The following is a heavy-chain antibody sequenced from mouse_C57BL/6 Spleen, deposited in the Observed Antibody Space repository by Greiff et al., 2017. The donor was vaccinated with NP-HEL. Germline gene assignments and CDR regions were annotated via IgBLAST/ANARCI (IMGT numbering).Heavy chain of an antibody. Sequence: VQLQQSGAELARPGASVKLSCKASGYTFTSYGISWVKQRTGQGLEWIGEIYPRSGNTYYNEKFKGKATLTADKSSSTAYMELRSLTSEDSAVYFCATPGDDYDRSFDYWGQGTTLTVSS. CDR2: IYPRSGNT. V-gene: IGHV1-81*01. J-gene: IGHJ2*01. CDR1: GYTFTSYG. CDR3: ATPGDDYDRSFDY. D-gene: IGHD2-4*01.